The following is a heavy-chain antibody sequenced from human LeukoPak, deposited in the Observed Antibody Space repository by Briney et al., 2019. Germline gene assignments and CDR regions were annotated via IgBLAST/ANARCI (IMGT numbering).Heavy chain of an antibody. CDR3: AKDSYSKGDF. Sequence: GGSLRLSCAASGFTFSYHWMTWVRQAPGKGLEWVANIKNDGAVKNYVDSVKGRFTISRDNAKNSLYLQMNGLRAEDTAVYYCAKDSYSKGDFWGQGVLVTVSS. D-gene: IGHD6-13*01. J-gene: IGHJ4*02. V-gene: IGHV3-7*01. CDR2: IKNDGAVK. CDR1: GFTFSYHW.